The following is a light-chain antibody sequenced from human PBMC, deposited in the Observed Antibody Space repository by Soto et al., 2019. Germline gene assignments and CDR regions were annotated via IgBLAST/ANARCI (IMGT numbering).Light chain of an antibody. V-gene: IGKV3D-20*02. Sequence: DTVLTQSPGTLSLSPGETATLTCSASHSVSSTFLAWYQQKPGQAPTLLIYDADTRATGIPDRFSGSGFGTHFTLTISSLEPEDFAVYYCQQRSNWPITFGQGTRLEIK. J-gene: IGKJ5*01. CDR3: QQRSNWPIT. CDR1: HSVSSTF. CDR2: DAD.